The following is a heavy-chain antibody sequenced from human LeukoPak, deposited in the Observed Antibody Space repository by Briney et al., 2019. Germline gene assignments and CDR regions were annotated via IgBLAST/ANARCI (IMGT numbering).Heavy chain of an antibody. Sequence: GGSLRLSCAASGFTFSSYAMSWVRQAPGKGLEWVSAISGSGGSTYYADSVKGRFTISRDNSKNTLYLQMNSLRAEDTAIYYCARDHRYCSSTSCYILDYWGQGTLVTVSS. CDR3: ARDHRYCSSTSCYILDY. V-gene: IGHV3-23*01. J-gene: IGHJ4*02. D-gene: IGHD2-2*02. CDR2: ISGSGGST. CDR1: GFTFSSYA.